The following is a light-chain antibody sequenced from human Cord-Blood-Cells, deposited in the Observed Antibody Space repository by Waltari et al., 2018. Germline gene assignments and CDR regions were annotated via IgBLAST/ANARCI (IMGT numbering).Light chain of an antibody. CDR2: WAS. CDR3: QQYYSTPQT. CDR1: QSVLYSSNNTNY. J-gene: IGKJ1*01. Sequence: DIVMTQSPDSLAVSLCERATINCKSSQSVLYSSNNTNYLAWYQQKPGQPPKLLIYWASTRESGVPDRFSGSGSGTDFTLTISSLQAEDVAVYYCQQYYSTPQTFGQGTKVEIK. V-gene: IGKV4-1*01.